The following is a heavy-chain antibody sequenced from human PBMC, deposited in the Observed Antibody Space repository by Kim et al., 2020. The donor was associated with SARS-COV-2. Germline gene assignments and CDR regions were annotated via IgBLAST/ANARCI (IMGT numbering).Heavy chain of an antibody. CDR1: GGSISSGGYY. J-gene: IGHJ5*02. Sequence: SETLSLTCTVSGGSISSGGYYWSWIRQHPGKGLEWIGYIYYSGSTYYNPSLKSRVTISVDTSKNQFSLKLSSVTAADTAVYYCASALDLWFGEFGGWFDPWGQGTLVTVSS. CDR3: ASALDLWFGEFGGWFDP. V-gene: IGHV4-31*03. D-gene: IGHD3-10*01. CDR2: IYYSGST.